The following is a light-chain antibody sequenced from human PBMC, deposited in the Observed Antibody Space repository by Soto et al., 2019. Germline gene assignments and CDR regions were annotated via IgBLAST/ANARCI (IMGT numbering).Light chain of an antibody. V-gene: IGKV1-5*03. Sequence: DIQMTQSPSTLSASVGDRVTINCRASQSISSWLAWYQQKPGTAPKLLIYKASTLESGVPSRFSGSGSGTEFTLTNSSLQPDDFATYYCQQYNSNSAFGQGTKVEIK. J-gene: IGKJ1*01. CDR1: QSISSW. CDR2: KAS. CDR3: QQYNSNSA.